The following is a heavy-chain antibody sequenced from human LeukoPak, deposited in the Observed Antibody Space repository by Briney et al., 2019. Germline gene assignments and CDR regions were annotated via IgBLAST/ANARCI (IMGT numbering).Heavy chain of an antibody. CDR2: IYYSGST. CDR3: ARVGRFMGGSAYYYYMDV. D-gene: IGHD3-16*01. CDR1: GGSISSYY. Sequence: PSETLSLTCTVSGGSISSYYWSWIRQPPGKGLEWIGYIYYSGSTNYNPSLKSRVTISVDTSKNQFSLKLSSVTAADTAVYYCARVGRFMGGSAYYYYMDVWGKGTTVTVSS. V-gene: IGHV4-59*01. J-gene: IGHJ6*03.